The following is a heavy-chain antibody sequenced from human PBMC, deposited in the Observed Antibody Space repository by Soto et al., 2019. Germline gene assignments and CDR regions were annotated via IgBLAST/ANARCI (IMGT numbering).Heavy chain of an antibody. J-gene: IGHJ3*02. V-gene: IGHV3-21*01. Sequence: GGSLRLSCAASGFTFSSYSMNWVRQAPGKGLEWVSSISSSSSYIYYADSVKGRFTISRDNAKNSLYLQMNSLRAEDTAVYYCASDLPQHAFDIWGQGTMVTVSS. D-gene: IGHD2-2*01. CDR3: ASDLPQHAFDI. CDR1: GFTFSSYS. CDR2: ISSSSSYI.